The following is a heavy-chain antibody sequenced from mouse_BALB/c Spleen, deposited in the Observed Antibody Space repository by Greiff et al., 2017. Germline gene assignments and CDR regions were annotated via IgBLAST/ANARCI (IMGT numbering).Heavy chain of an antibody. CDR3: ARLYDYDGFAY. V-gene: IGHV5-9-1*01. D-gene: IGHD2-4*01. J-gene: IGHJ3*01. CDR1: GFTFSSYA. CDR2: ISSGGSYT. Sequence: EVMLVESGGGLVKPGGSLKLSCAASGFTFSSYAMSWVRQTPEKRLEWVATISSGGSYTYYPDSVKGRFTISRDNAKNTLYLQMSSLRSEDTAMYYCARLYDYDGFAYWGQGTLVTVSA.